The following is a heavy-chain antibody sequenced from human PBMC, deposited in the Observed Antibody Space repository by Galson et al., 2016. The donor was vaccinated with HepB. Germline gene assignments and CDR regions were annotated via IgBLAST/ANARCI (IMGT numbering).Heavy chain of an antibody. J-gene: IGHJ4*02. Sequence: SLRLSCAASGFSFSRFGMHWVRRAPGKGLEWVAYIKSGGRQTFYPDSVRGRFTTSRDDSQEILYLQINSLRAEDTAVYYCATDGSLGTKGDCFESWGQGTQVTV. V-gene: IGHV3-33*03. CDR2: IKSGGRQT. D-gene: IGHD3-10*01. CDR3: ATDGSLGTKGDCFES. CDR1: GFSFSRFG.